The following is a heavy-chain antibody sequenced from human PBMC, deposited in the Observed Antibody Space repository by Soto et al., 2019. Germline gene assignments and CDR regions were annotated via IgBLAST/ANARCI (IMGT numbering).Heavy chain of an antibody. CDR2: INPSGGST. CDR3: ARVAASLRQKFRPYNWFDP. CDR1: GYTFTSYY. Sequence: GASVKVSCKASGYTFTSYYMHWVRQAPGQGLEWMGIINPSGGSTSYAQKFQGRVTMTRDTSTSTVYMELSSLRSEDTAVYYCARVAASLRQKFRPYNWFDPWGQGTLVTVSS. D-gene: IGHD1-26*01. V-gene: IGHV1-46*01. J-gene: IGHJ5*02.